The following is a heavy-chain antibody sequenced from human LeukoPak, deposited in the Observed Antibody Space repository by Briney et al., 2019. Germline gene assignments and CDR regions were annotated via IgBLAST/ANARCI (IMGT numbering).Heavy chain of an antibody. CDR1: GFTFSDYY. CDR2: IYSGGST. J-gene: IGHJ6*02. D-gene: IGHD6-13*01. CDR3: ARERDIAVAGTSGMDV. V-gene: IGHV3-53*01. Sequence: GGSLSLSCAASGFTFSDYYMTWVRQAPGKGLEWVSVIYSGGSTYYAESVKGRFTISRDNSKNTVYLQMNSLRAEDTAVYYCARERDIAVAGTSGMDVWGQGTTVTVSS.